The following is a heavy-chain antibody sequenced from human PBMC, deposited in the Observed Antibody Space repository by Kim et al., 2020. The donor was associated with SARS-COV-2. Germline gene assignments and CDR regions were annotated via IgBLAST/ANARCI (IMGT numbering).Heavy chain of an antibody. CDR2: ISWNSGNI. V-gene: IGHV3-9*01. D-gene: IGHD4-17*01. J-gene: IGHJ4*02. Sequence: GGSLRLSCAASGFTFGDFAMHWVRQAPGKGLEWVSSISWNSGNIKYVDSVKGRFTISRDNANIFLFLQMHSLRAEDTALYYCAKDNFGVLDYWGQGTLVTVSS. CDR3: AKDNFGVLDY. CDR1: GFTFGDFA.